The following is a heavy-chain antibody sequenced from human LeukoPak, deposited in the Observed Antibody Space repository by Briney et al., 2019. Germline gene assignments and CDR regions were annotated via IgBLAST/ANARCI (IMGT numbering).Heavy chain of an antibody. CDR2: FRTNTGGGTP. Sequence: GGSLRLSCAASGFTFSHTWMTWVRQSPGRGLEWVAFFRTNTGGGTPEYAAPVKGRFTISRDDSKNTLYLQMNSLRAEDTAVYYCARDPQHFYYYYGMDVWGQGTTVTVSS. CDR1: GFTFSHTW. V-gene: IGHV3-15*01. J-gene: IGHJ6*02. CDR3: ARDPQHFYYYYGMDV.